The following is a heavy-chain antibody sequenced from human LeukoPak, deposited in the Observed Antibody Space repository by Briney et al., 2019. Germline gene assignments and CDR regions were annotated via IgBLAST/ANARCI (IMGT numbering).Heavy chain of an antibody. CDR1: GGSISSYY. D-gene: IGHD6-6*01. CDR2: IYYSGST. V-gene: IGHV4-59*08. J-gene: IGHJ6*02. CDR3: ARQTETEPSYSSSLYYYYYGMDV. Sequence: SETLSLTCTVSGGSISSYYWSWIRQPPGKGLEWIGYIYYSGSTNYNPSLKSRVTISVDTSKNQFSLKLSSVTAADTAVYYCARQTETEPSYSSSLYYYYYGMDVWGQGTTVTVSS.